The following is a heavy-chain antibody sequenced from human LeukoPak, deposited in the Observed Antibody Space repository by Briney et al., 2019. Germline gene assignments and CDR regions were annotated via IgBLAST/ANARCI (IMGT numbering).Heavy chain of an antibody. V-gene: IGHV1-46*01. Sequence: GASVKVSCKASGYTFTSYGISWVRQAPGQGLEWMGIINPSGGSTSYAQKFQGRVTMTRDTSTSTVYMELSSLRSEDTAVYYCARDDGAVADLLDYWGQGTLVTVSS. J-gene: IGHJ4*02. CDR2: INPSGGST. D-gene: IGHD6-19*01. CDR3: ARDDGAVADLLDY. CDR1: GYTFTSYG.